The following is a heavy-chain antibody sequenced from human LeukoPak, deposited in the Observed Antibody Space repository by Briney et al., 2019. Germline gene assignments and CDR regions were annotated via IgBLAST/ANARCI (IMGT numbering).Heavy chain of an antibody. Sequence: PSETLSLTCAVYGGSFSGYYWSWLRQPPGKGLEWIGEINHSGSTNYNPSLKSRVTISVDTSNDQCSLELSSVTAADTAVYYCARGGEEIVVVPLDFWGQGTLVTVSS. J-gene: IGHJ4*02. CDR3: ARGGEEIVVVPLDF. D-gene: IGHD2-2*01. CDR2: INHSGST. CDR1: GGSFSGYY. V-gene: IGHV4-34*01.